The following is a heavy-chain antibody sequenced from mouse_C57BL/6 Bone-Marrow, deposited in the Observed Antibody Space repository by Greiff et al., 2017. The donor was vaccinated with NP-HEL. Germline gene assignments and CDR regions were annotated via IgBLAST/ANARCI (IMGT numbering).Heavy chain of an antibody. V-gene: IGHV1-64*01. D-gene: IGHD2-12*01. Sequence: QVQLQQPGAELVKPGASVKLSCKASGYTFTSYWMHWVKQRPGQGLEWIGMIHPNSGSTNYNEKFKSKATLTVDKSSSTAYMQLSSLTSEDSAAYYYARYDPYRRFDYWGQGTTLTVSS. CDR1: GYTFTSYW. CDR2: IHPNSGST. CDR3: ARYDPYRRFDY. J-gene: IGHJ2*01.